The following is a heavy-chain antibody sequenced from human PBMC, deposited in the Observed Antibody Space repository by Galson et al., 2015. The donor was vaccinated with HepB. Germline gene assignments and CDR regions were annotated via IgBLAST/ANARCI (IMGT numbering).Heavy chain of an antibody. V-gene: IGHV1-2*04. J-gene: IGHJ6*02. Sequence: SVKVSCKASGYTFTGYYMHWVRQAPGQGLEWMGWINPNSGGTNYAQKFQGWVTMTRDTSISTAYMELSRLRSDDTAVYYCARAVEGATLYYYYGMDVWGQGTTVTVSS. CDR3: ARAVEGATLYYYYGMDV. CDR2: INPNSGGT. CDR1: GYTFTGYY. D-gene: IGHD1-26*01.